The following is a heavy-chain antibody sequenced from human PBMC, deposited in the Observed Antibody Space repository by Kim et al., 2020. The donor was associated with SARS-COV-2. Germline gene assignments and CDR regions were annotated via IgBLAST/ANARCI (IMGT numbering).Heavy chain of an antibody. D-gene: IGHD3-16*01. Sequence: GGSLRLSCATSGFTFSAYDMKWVRQAPGKGLEWLSFITKSSTTIYYADSVEGRFTISRDNAKKSLFLQMNSLRDEDTALYYCVRDRMGGAFDMWGQGTMVTVSS. V-gene: IGHV3-48*02. CDR1: GFTFSAYD. J-gene: IGHJ3*02. CDR3: VRDRMGGAFDM. CDR2: ITKSSTTI.